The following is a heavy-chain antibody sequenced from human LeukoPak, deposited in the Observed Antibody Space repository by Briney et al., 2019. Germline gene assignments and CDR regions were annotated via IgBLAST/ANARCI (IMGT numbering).Heavy chain of an antibody. Sequence: GASVKVSCKASGYTFTDYYIHWVRQAPGQGLAGMGWINPKNGDTNYAQNFQGRVTMTRDTSISTAYMELSRLTSDETAVYYCAREYDSCTVVRKPFDYWGQGTLVTASS. CDR1: GYTFTDYY. CDR3: AREYDSCTVVRKPFDY. CDR2: INPKNGDT. V-gene: IGHV1-2*02. J-gene: IGHJ4*02. D-gene: IGHD3-10*01.